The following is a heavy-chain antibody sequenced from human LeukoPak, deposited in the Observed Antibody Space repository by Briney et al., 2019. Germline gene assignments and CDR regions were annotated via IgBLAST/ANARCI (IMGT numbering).Heavy chain of an antibody. J-gene: IGHJ4*02. Sequence: SETLSLTCAVYSGSFSGYYWSWIRQPPGKGLEWIGEINHSGSTNYNPSLKSRVTISVDTSKNQFSLKLSSVTAADTAVYYCARDISGTAFDCWGQGTLVTVSS. CDR1: SGSFSGYY. V-gene: IGHV4-34*01. CDR3: ARDISGTAFDC. D-gene: IGHD3-22*01. CDR2: INHSGST.